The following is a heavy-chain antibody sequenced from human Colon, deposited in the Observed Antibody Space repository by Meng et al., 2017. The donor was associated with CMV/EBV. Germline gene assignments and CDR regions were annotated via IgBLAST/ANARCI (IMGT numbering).Heavy chain of an antibody. V-gene: IGHV4-39*07. D-gene: IGHD1-20*01. CDR3: ARDLFLTGTTDY. Sequence: GSLRLSCTVSGASINNNTFYWAWIRQPPGKGLEWIGTAYYSGSTYYAPSLKSRLTMSVDTSKNQVSLRLSSVTAADTAVYYCARDLFLTGTTDYWGQGTLVTVSS. CDR2: AYYSGST. CDR1: GASINNNTFY. J-gene: IGHJ4*02.